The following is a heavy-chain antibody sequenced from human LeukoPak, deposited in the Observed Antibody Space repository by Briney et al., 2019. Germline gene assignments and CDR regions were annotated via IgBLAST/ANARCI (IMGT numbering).Heavy chain of an antibody. Sequence: PSETLSLTCAVSGYSISSGYYWSWIRQPPGKGLEWIGYIYYSGSTNYNPSLKSRVTISVDTSKNQFSLKLSSVTAADTAVYYCAASGGSYSFDYWGQGTLVTVSS. CDR1: GYSISSGYY. V-gene: IGHV4-61*01. D-gene: IGHD1-26*01. J-gene: IGHJ4*02. CDR3: AASGGSYSFDY. CDR2: IYYSGST.